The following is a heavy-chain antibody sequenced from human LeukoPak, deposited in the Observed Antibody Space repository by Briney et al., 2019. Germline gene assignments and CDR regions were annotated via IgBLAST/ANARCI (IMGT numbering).Heavy chain of an antibody. J-gene: IGHJ4*02. Sequence: GGTLRLSCAASGFTFSSCSMIWVCLPQATGQEPDSYISSPSSTIYYAASVKGRLTISRDKAKNSLYLQMNCLRAEDTAVYYCASWWELKYWGQGTLVTVSS. CDR2: ISSPSSTI. CDR3: ASWWELKY. CDR1: GFTFSSCS. D-gene: IGHD1-26*01. V-gene: IGHV3-48*01.